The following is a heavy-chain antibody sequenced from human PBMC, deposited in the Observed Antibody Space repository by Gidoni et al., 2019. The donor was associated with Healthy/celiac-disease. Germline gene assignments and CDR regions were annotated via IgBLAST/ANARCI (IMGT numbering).Heavy chain of an antibody. Sequence: QVQLQESGPGLVKPSETLSLTCPFSGGSISSYYWSWIRQPPGKGLEWIGYIYYSGSTNYNPSLKSRVTISVDTSKNQFSLKLSSVTAADTAVYYCARDWDVEMASPPDYWGQGTLVTVSS. V-gene: IGHV4-59*01. CDR1: GGSISSYY. J-gene: IGHJ4*02. CDR2: IYYSGST. CDR3: ARDWDVEMASPPDY. D-gene: IGHD1-26*01.